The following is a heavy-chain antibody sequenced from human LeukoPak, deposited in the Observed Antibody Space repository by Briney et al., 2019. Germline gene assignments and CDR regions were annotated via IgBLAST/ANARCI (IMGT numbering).Heavy chain of an antibody. CDR1: GFSISSYW. J-gene: IGHJ4*02. CDR3: TGGAGWLTDY. D-gene: IGHD6-19*01. Sequence: GGSLRLSCTASGFSISSYWMNWVRQAPGKGLEWVANIKKDGSETKYVDSLRGRFTISRDNAKNSVYLQMNSLKAEDTAVYYCTGGAGWLTDYWGQGTLVTVSS. CDR2: IKKDGSET. V-gene: IGHV3-7*05.